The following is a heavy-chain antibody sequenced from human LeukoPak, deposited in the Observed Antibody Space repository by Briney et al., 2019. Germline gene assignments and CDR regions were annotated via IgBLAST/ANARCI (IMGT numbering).Heavy chain of an antibody. CDR2: INHNGNVN. CDR3: ARDFGPVVRGWFV. Sequence: PGGSLRLSCAASGFTFSSYWMNWARQAPGKGLEWVASINHNGNVNYYVDSVKGRFTVSRDDTKNSVYLQMNSLRAEDTAVYYCARDFGPVVRGWFVWGQGTLVTVSS. V-gene: IGHV3-7*05. J-gene: IGHJ4*02. CDR1: GFTFSSYW. D-gene: IGHD3-10*01.